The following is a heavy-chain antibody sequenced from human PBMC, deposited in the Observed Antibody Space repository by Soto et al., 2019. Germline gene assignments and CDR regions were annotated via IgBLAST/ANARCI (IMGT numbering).Heavy chain of an antibody. CDR1: GGSISSGGYY. CDR2: IYYSGST. Sequence: SETLSLTCTVSGGSISSGGYYWSWIRQHPGKGLEWIGYIYYSGSTYYNPSLKSRVTISVDTSKNQFSLKLSSVTAADTAVYYCARDHYDYVWGSYRLGYYYGMDVWGQGTTVTVS. J-gene: IGHJ6*02. CDR3: ARDHYDYVWGSYRLGYYYGMDV. V-gene: IGHV4-31*03. D-gene: IGHD3-16*02.